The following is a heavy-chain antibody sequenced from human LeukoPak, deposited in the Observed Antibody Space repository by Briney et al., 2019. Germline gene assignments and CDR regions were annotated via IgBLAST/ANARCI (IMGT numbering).Heavy chain of an antibody. D-gene: IGHD2-8*01. CDR3: DLFYSNGPV. CDR1: GGTFTDYY. Sequence: ASVKVSCKASGGTFTDYYMHWVRQASGQGLEWMGRINPNSGGANYAQKFQGRVTMTRDTSISTAYMELSRLRSDDTAVYYCDLFYSNGPVWGQGTTVTVSS. J-gene: IGHJ6*02. CDR2: INPNSGGA. V-gene: IGHV1-2*06.